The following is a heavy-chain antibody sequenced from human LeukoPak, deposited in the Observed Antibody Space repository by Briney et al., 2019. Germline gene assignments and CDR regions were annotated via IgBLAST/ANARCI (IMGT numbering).Heavy chain of an antibody. J-gene: IGHJ6*03. CDR1: GFSFDDHA. CDR2: ISWNSGVI. Sequence: PGGSLRLSCTASGFSFDDHAMHWVRQAPGKGLEWLSGISWNSGVIRYADSVKGRFTISRDNAKNSLYLQMNSLRAEDMALYYCAEDQGATYFYYMDVWGKGTTVAVSS. CDR3: AEDQGATYFYYMDV. V-gene: IGHV3-9*03.